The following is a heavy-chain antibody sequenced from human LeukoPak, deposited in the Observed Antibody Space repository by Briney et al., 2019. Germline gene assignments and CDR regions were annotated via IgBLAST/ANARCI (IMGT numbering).Heavy chain of an antibody. V-gene: IGHV1-2*02. CDR3: ARAPLGWELPFDY. CDR1: GYTFTSYG. J-gene: IGHJ4*02. D-gene: IGHD1-26*01. Sequence: GASVKVSCKASGYTFTSYGISWVRQAPGQGLEWMGWINPNSGGTNYAQKFQGRVTMTRDTSISTAYMELSRLRSDDTAVYYCARAPLGWELPFDYWGQGTLVTVSS. CDR2: INPNSGGT.